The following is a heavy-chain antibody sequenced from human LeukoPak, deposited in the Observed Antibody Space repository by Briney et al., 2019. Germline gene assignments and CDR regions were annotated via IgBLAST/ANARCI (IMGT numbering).Heavy chain of an antibody. Sequence: GESLKISCKGSGYRFTSYWIGWVRQMPGKGLEWMGIIYAGDSESRYSPSFQGQVAISADKSVSTAYLQWSGLKASDTAMYYCARTRGYSLNDDFDIWGQGTMVTVSS. CDR3: ARTRGYSLNDDFDI. V-gene: IGHV5-51*01. CDR2: IYAGDSES. J-gene: IGHJ3*02. D-gene: IGHD5-18*01. CDR1: GYRFTSYW.